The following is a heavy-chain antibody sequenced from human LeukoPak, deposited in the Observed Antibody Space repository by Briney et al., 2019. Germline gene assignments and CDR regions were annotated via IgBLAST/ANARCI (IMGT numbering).Heavy chain of an antibody. Sequence: GGSLRLSCAASGFTFSPYSMNWVRQAPGKGLEWVSYISSSSGTIYYADSVKGRFTISRDNAKNSLYLQMNSLRAEDTAVYYCARDGYGDYFHYYYGMDVWGQGTTVTVSS. V-gene: IGHV3-48*04. CDR1: GFTFSPYS. D-gene: IGHD4-17*01. CDR3: ARDGYGDYFHYYYGMDV. CDR2: ISSSSGTI. J-gene: IGHJ6*02.